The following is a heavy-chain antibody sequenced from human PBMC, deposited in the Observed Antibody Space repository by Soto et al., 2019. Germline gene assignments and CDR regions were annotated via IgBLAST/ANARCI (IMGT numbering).Heavy chain of an antibody. D-gene: IGHD3-10*01. CDR3: ARGGVYRDVGLAYGMDV. V-gene: IGHV4-34*01. Sequence: QVQLQQWGAGVLRPSETLSLTCAVYGESFSNHYWTWIRQSPGKGLEWVGEINYSGITRYNWSLGSRVTISVDTSKNQLSLMVTSVTAENTAVYYCARGGVYRDVGLAYGMDVWGQGTTVTVSS. CDR1: GESFSNHY. J-gene: IGHJ6*02. CDR2: INYSGIT.